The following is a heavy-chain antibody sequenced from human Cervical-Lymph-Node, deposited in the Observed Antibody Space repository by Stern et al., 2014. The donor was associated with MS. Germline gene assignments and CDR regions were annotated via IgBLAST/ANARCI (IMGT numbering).Heavy chain of an antibody. CDR1: GGSISSGGYY. D-gene: IGHD3-10*01. Sequence: QVQLQESGPGLVKPSQTLSLTCTVSGGSISSGGYYWSWIRQHPGKGLEWIGYIYYSGSTYYNQSLKSRVTISVDTSKNQFSLKLSSVTAADTAVYYCARNNVLLWFGEGNWFDPWGQGTLVTVSS. CDR2: IYYSGST. J-gene: IGHJ5*02. CDR3: ARNNVLLWFGEGNWFDP. V-gene: IGHV4-31*03.